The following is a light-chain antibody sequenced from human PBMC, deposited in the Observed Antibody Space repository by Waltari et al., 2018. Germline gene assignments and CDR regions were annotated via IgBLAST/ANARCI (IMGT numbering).Light chain of an antibody. CDR2: GAS. CDR1: QSVSSN. V-gene: IGKV3-15*01. CDR3: QQYNNWPPWT. J-gene: IGKJ1*01. Sequence: EIVMTQSPATLSVSPGERATLSCRASQSVSSNLAWYQQKPGQAPRLLIYGASTRATGIPARFSGSGSGTEFPLTISSLQSADFAVYYCQQYNNWPPWTFGQGTKVEIK.